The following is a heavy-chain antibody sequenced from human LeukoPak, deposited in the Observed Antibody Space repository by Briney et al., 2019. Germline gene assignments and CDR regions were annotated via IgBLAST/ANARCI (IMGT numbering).Heavy chain of an antibody. V-gene: IGHV1-2*02. CDR3: ARDPNHYYYMDF. CDR1: GYTLTGYY. D-gene: IGHD2-8*01. Sequence: ASVKVSCKDSGYTLTGYYIHWVRQAPQQRLEWMGWINAFDDNAKPAQKFQGRVTMTSDRYINTVYMELSGLTPDDTALYYCARDPNHYYYMDFWGKGTTVSVSS. J-gene: IGHJ6*03. CDR2: INAFDDNA.